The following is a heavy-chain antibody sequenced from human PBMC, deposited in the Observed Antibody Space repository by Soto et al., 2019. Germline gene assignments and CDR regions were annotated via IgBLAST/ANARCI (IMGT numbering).Heavy chain of an antibody. CDR1: GFTFSSYA. D-gene: IGHD1-26*01. CDR3: ARRGSGSYYDY. CDR2: ISGSGGST. J-gene: IGHJ4*02. Sequence: EVQLLEYGGDLVQPGGSLRLPSAASGFTFSSYAMRWQHQDPVKGLEWVSAISGSGGSTYYADSLKGRFTISRDNSKNTLYQQMNSLRAEYTAVCYCARRGSGSYYDYWGQGTLVTVCS. V-gene: IGHV3-23*01.